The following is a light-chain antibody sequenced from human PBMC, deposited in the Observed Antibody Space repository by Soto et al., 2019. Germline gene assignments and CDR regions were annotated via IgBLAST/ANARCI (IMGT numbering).Light chain of an antibody. V-gene: IGLV2-23*03. Sequence: QSALTQPASVSGSPGQSITLSCTGTSSDVGTYNLVSWYQQHPGKAPKLMIYEGSKRPSGVSNRFSGSKSGNTASLTISGXXXXXXXXYYCCSYAGISTFVVFGGGTKLTV. CDR3: CSYAGISTFVV. CDR2: EGS. J-gene: IGLJ2*01. CDR1: SSDVGTYNL.